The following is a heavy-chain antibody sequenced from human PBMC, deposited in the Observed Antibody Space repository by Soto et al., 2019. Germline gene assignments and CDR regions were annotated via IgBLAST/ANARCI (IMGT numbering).Heavy chain of an antibody. J-gene: IGHJ6*02. CDR3: AGVQNYHILTGSSHSIDV. Sequence: ASVKVSCKASGYTFTNYGIAWVLQAPGQGVEGMGWISNYNGKTNYAQILQGRVTMTTDTSTRTAYMELTSLSSDAKATYSCAGVQNYHILTGSSHSIDVWGEGSRV. CDR1: GYTFTNYG. CDR2: ISNYNGKT. D-gene: IGHD3-9*01. V-gene: IGHV1-18*01.